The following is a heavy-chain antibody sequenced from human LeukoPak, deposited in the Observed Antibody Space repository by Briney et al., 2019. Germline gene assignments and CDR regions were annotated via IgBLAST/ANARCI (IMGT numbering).Heavy chain of an antibody. Sequence: ASVKVSCTASGYTFTGYYMHWVRQAPGQGLEWMGWINPNSGGTNYAQKFQGRVTMTRDTSISTAYMELSRLRSDDTAVYYCARGYTIFTDWFDPWGQGTLVTVSS. CDR2: INPNSGGT. V-gene: IGHV1-2*02. CDR1: GYTFTGYY. CDR3: ARGYTIFTDWFDP. D-gene: IGHD3-3*01. J-gene: IGHJ5*02.